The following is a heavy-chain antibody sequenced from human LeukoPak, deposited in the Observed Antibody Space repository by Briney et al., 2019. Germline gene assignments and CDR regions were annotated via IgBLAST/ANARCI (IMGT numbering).Heavy chain of an antibody. V-gene: IGHV4-39*07. CDR3: ARVGPGGYARYGAETLFDY. CDR1: GGPITNNNYF. CDR2: IYYSGGT. J-gene: IGHJ4*02. D-gene: IGHD4-17*01. Sequence: SETLSLTCTVSGGPITNNNYFWGWVRQPPGKGLESIGSIYYSGGTYYNPSLRSRVSISVDTSKSQFSLKLNSVTAADTAVYYCARVGPGGYARYGAETLFDYWGQGTLVTVSS.